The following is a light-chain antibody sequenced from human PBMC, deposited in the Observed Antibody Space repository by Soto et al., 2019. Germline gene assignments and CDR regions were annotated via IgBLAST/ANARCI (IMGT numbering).Light chain of an antibody. CDR2: EVT. V-gene: IGLV2-8*01. J-gene: IGLJ3*02. CDR3: TSYVGNNIWV. Sequence: QSALTQPPSASGSPGQSVTISCTGPSSDVGAYNYVSWYQQYPGKAPKLMIYEVTKRPSGVPDRFSGSKSGNTASLTVSGLQSEDEDDYYCTSYVGNNIWVFGGGTKLTVL. CDR1: SSDVGAYNY.